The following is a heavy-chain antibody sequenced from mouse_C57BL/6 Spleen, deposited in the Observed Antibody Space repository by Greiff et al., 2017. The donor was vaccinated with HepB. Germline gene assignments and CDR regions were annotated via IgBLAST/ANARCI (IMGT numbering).Heavy chain of an antibody. D-gene: IGHD1-1*01. CDR1: GYTFTSYW. CDR2: IYPGSGST. J-gene: IGHJ3*01. CDR3: ARMGYGSSWFAY. V-gene: IGHV1-55*01. Sequence: VQLQQSGAELVKPGASVKMSCKASGYTFTSYWITWVKQRPGQGLEWIGDIYPGSGSTNYNEKFKSKATLTVDTSSSTAYMQLSSLTSEDSAVYYCARMGYGSSWFAYWGQGTLVTVSA.